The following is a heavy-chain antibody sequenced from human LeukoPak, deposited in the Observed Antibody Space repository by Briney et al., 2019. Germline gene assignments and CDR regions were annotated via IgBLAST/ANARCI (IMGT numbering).Heavy chain of an antibody. CDR2: ISVYNGNT. CDR1: GYAFTNYA. Sequence: ASVKVSCKASGYAFTNYAISWVRQAPGQGLEWMGWISVYNGNTNYAQKLQGRVTMTADTPTTTAYMELRSLRSDDTAVYYCARGYCSSATCRHFDYWGQGALVTVSS. V-gene: IGHV1-18*01. J-gene: IGHJ4*02. D-gene: IGHD2-2*01. CDR3: ARGYCSSATCRHFDY.